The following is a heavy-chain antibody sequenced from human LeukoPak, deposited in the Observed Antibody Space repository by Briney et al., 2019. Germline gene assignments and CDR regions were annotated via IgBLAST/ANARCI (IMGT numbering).Heavy chain of an antibody. CDR2: LYSGGNT. J-gene: IGHJ3*02. D-gene: IGHD2-2*02. V-gene: IGHV3-53*01. CDR1: GFTVSSNY. CDR3: ARDGGYCSSTSCHNTAFDI. Sequence: GGSLRLSCAASGFTVSSNYLTWVRQAPGKGLEWISVLYSGGNTYYAGSVKGRFTISRDNSKNTLYLQMNSLRTEDTAVYYCARDGGYCSSTSCHNTAFDIWGQGTMVTVSS.